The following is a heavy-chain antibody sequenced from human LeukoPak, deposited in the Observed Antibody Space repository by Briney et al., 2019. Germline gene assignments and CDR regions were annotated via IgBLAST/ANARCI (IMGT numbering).Heavy chain of an antibody. Sequence: SETLSLTCPVSRGSISSYYWSWIRQPPGKGVEGIGYIYYIGSTNYNPSPKSRVTISVDTSKNQFSLKLSSVTAADTAVYYCARYVEHYYGSGSYYPPLYGMDVWGQGTTVTVSS. D-gene: IGHD3-10*01. V-gene: IGHV4-59*01. CDR3: ARYVEHYYGSGSYYPPLYGMDV. J-gene: IGHJ6*02. CDR2: IYYIGST. CDR1: RGSISSYY.